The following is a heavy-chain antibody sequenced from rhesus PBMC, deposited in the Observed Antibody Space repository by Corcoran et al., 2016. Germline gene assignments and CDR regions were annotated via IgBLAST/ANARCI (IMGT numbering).Heavy chain of an antibody. CDR1: GGSLRDDY. CDR3: ARDEWTVTTFFDY. Sequence: QVQLQESGPGLVKPSETLSLPCPVSGGSLRDDYWNWIRQPPGKGLEGIGNIDGKSAGTNYNPSLKSRVTISKDTSKNQFSLKLSSVTAADTAVYYCARDEWTVTTFFDYWGQGVLVTVSS. V-gene: IGHV4-81*01. CDR2: IDGKSAGT. D-gene: IGHD4-23*01. J-gene: IGHJ4*01.